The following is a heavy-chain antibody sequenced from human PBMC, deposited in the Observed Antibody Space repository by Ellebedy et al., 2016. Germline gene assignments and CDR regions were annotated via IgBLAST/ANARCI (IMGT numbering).Heavy chain of an antibody. J-gene: IGHJ4*01. CDR2: ISWNSGII. Sequence: SLKISXAASGFIFDDYAMHWVRQTPGKGLEWVSGISWNSGIIDYAASVKGRFTISRDNAKNSLSLQVNSLRPEDTALYYCAKGTGRFLEWLSTYPFDYWGHGTLVTVSS. V-gene: IGHV3-9*01. CDR1: GFIFDDYA. CDR3: AKGTGRFLEWLSTYPFDY. D-gene: IGHD3-3*01.